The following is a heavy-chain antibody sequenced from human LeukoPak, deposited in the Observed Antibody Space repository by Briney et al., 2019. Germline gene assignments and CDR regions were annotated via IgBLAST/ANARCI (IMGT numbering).Heavy chain of an antibody. CDR1: GGSVNSGSYY. D-gene: IGHD1-26*01. CDR2: IYYSGST. V-gene: IGHV4-61*01. J-gene: IGHJ4*02. Sequence: SETLSLTCTVSGGSVNSGSYYRNWIRQPPGKGLEWIGYIYYSGSTNYNPSLKSRVTISVDTSKNQFSLKLSSVTAADTAVYYCARAAYSGSYHSDYWGQGTLVTVSS. CDR3: ARAAYSGSYHSDY.